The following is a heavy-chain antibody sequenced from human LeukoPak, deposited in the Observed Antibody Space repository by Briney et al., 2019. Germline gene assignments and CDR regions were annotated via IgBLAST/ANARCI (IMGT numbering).Heavy chain of an antibody. V-gene: IGHV1-8*02. J-gene: IGHJ4*02. Sequence: ASVKVSCKASGYTFTDYLINWVRQAPGQGLEWVGSISTKNGYTRLAQKFQGRVTMTRNTSISTAYMELSSLRSEDTAVYYCARAGGYCGRISCPYYFDYWGQGSLVAVSS. CDR1: GYTFTDYL. D-gene: IGHD2-15*01. CDR3: ARAGGYCGRISCPYYFDY. CDR2: ISTKNGYT.